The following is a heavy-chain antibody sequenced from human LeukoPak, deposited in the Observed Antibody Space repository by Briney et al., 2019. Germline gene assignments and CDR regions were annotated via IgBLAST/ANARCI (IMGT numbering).Heavy chain of an antibody. J-gene: IGHJ4*02. Sequence: ASVKVSCKASGYTFTGYYTHWVRQAPGQGLEWMGWINPNSGGTNYAQKFQGRVTMTRDTSISTAYMDLNSLRSDDTAVYYCARDEWQRELDFWGQGTLVTVSS. CDR3: ARDEWQRELDF. V-gene: IGHV1-2*02. D-gene: IGHD3-3*01. CDR2: INPNSGGT. CDR1: GYTFTGYY.